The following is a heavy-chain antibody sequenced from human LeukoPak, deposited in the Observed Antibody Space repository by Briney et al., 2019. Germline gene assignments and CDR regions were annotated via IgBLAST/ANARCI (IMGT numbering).Heavy chain of an antibody. Sequence: GGPLKLSFAPPEFPFVSNWLSWFRQAPGKGLFWVSRINSDGSSTSYAESVKGRFTSSRDNARNTLYMQMNSLRAEDTAVFYCARDRGYPDAFDIWGQGTMVTVSS. V-gene: IGHV3-74*01. CDR1: EFPFVSNW. D-gene: IGHD2-15*01. CDR3: ARDRGYPDAFDI. J-gene: IGHJ3*02. CDR2: INSDGSST.